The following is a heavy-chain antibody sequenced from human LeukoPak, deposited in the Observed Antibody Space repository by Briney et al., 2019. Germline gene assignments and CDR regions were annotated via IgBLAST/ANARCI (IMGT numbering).Heavy chain of an antibody. Sequence: PSETLSLTCTVSGGSISTYYWGWIRQPPGRGLEWIGYVHYTGSTNYNPSLKSRVTMSLDTSKNQLSLPLRSLTAADTAVYYCARESAGDGRHNWFDPWGQGTLVTVSS. V-gene: IGHV4-59*01. CDR1: GGSISTYY. D-gene: IGHD2-8*01. CDR2: VHYTGST. CDR3: ARESAGDGRHNWFDP. J-gene: IGHJ5*02.